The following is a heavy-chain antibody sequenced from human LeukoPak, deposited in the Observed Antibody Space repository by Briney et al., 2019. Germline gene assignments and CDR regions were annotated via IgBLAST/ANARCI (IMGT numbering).Heavy chain of an antibody. CDR1: GYTFTSYG. J-gene: IGHJ2*01. CDR2: ISAYNGNT. CDR3: VRDPGPVAAAGNWYFDL. V-gene: IGHV1-18*01. Sequence: ASVKVSCKASGYTFTSYGISWVRQAPGQGLEWMGWISAYNGNTNYAQKLQSRVTMTTDTSTSTAYMELRSLRSDDTAVYYCVRDPGPVAAAGNWYFDLWGRGTLVTVSS. D-gene: IGHD6-13*01.